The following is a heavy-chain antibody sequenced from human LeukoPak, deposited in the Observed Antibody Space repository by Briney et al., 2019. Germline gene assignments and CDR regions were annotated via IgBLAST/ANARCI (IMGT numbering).Heavy chain of an antibody. V-gene: IGHV3-66*01. J-gene: IGHJ4*02. D-gene: IGHD2-21*01. CDR3: TREGIPSGGYFDY. CDR2: IYSGGST. CDR1: GFTVRSNY. Sequence: GGSLRLSCAASGFTVRSNYMSWVRQAPGKGLEWVSVIYSGGSTYYADSVKGRFSISRDNPKNTLYLQMISLRAEDTAIYYCTREGIPSGGYFDYWGQGTLVTVSS.